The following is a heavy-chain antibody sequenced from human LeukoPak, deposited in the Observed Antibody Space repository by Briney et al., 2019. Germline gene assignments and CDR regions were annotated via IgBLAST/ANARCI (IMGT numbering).Heavy chain of an antibody. Sequence: GGSLRLSCAASRFTFSSYWMSWVRQAPGKGLEWVANIKQDGSEKYYVDSVKGRFTISRDNAKNSLYLQMNSLRAEDTAVYYCAKTEDDYVWGSYRYTPYFDYWGQGTLVTVSS. CDR2: IKQDGSEK. CDR3: AKTEDDYVWGSYRYTPYFDY. CDR1: RFTFSSYW. V-gene: IGHV3-7*03. D-gene: IGHD3-16*02. J-gene: IGHJ4*02.